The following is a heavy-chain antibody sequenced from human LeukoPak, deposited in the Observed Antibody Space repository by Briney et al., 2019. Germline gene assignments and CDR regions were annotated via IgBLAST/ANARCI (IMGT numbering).Heavy chain of an antibody. D-gene: IGHD6-6*01. CDR2: INSDGSWT. J-gene: IGHJ4*02. CDR3: ARAGYMAARDY. CDR1: GSYW. Sequence: GGSLRLSCAASGSYWMHWVRQAPGKGLVWVSHINSDGSWTSYADSVKGRFTVSRDNAKNSLYLQMNSLRAEDTAVYYCARAGYMAARDYWGQGTLVTVSS. V-gene: IGHV3-74*01.